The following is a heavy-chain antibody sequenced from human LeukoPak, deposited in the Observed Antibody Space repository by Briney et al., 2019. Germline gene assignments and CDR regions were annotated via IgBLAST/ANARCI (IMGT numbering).Heavy chain of an antibody. CDR1: GFTFSSFA. Sequence: GGSLRLSCAASGFTFSSFAMTWVRQAPGQGLEWVSTISNSGDSTYYADSVKSRFTISRGNSKNTLFLQMNSLRAEDTALYYCAKAIYDFWTRGPSSWGQGTLVTVSS. D-gene: IGHD3-3*01. V-gene: IGHV3-23*01. CDR2: ISNSGDST. CDR3: AKAIYDFWTRGPSS. J-gene: IGHJ4*02.